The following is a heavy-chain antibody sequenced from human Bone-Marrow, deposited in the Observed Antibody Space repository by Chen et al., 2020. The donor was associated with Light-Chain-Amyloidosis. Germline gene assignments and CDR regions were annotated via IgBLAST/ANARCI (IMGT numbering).Heavy chain of an antibody. CDR2: VYHNGGT. D-gene: IGHD3-22*01. CDR3: ARVGSDYYDNSGFYPLDY. CDR1: GGSISSGKW. J-gene: IGHJ4*02. Sequence: QVQLQESGPGLVKPSGTLSLTCTVSGGSISSGKWWSWARQSPGKGLEWIGEVYHNGGTNYNPSLKNRVTIFVDNSKNQFSLQLTSVTAADTAVYFCARVGSDYYDNSGFYPLDYWGQGTLVTVSS. V-gene: IGHV4-4*02.